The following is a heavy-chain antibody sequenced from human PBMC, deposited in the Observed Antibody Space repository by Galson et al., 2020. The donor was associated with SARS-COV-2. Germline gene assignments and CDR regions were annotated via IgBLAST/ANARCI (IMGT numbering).Heavy chain of an antibody. V-gene: IGHV3-30*18. J-gene: IGHJ4*02. D-gene: IGHD4-17*01. CDR1: GFTFSSYG. CDR3: AKGIAVFGDPTDY. CDR2: ISYDGSNK. Sequence: GGSLRLSCAASGFTFSSYGMHWVRQAPGKGLEWVAVISYDGSNKYYADSVKGRFTISRDNSKNTLYLQMNSLRAEDTAVYYCAKGIAVFGDPTDYWGQGTLVTVSS.